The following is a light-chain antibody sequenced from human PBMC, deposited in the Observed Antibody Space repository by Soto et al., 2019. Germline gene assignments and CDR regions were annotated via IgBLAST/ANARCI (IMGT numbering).Light chain of an antibody. CDR3: QQRSKWPIT. Sequence: IVLTQSPATLSLSPGERATLSCRATQSVSTYLAWYQQKPGRAPRLLIYDASKRATGIPARFSGSGSGTGFTLTSSSLEPEDFAVYYCQQRSKWPITVGQGTRLEIK. CDR1: QSVSTY. CDR2: DAS. V-gene: IGKV3-11*01. J-gene: IGKJ5*01.